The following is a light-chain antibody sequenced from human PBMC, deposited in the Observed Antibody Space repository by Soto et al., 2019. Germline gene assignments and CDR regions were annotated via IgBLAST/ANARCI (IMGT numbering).Light chain of an antibody. CDR2: KVS. CDR3: MQATHYQPYT. J-gene: IGKJ2*01. Sequence: VLTQTPLSSPVTRGQPASISCRSSQSLVHSDGRTYLHWLHQRPGQPPRLVIYKVSNRFSGVPDRFSGSGAGTDFTLKISRVEAEDVGIYYCMQATHYQPYTFGQGTKLEIK. V-gene: IGKV2-24*01. CDR1: QSLVHSDGRTY.